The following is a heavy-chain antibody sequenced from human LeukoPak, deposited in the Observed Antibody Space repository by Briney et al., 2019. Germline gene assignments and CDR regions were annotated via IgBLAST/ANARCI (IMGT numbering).Heavy chain of an antibody. J-gene: IGHJ4*02. CDR3: AKDGGLLTTRYYFDY. CDR2: ISYDGSNK. Sequence: GRSLRLSCAAFGFTFSSYGMHWVRQAPGKGLEWVAVISYDGSNKYYADSVKGRFTISRDNSKNTLYLQMNSLRAEDTAVYYCAKDGGLLTTRYYFDYWGQGTLVTVSS. V-gene: IGHV3-30*18. D-gene: IGHD4-11*01. CDR1: GFTFSSYG.